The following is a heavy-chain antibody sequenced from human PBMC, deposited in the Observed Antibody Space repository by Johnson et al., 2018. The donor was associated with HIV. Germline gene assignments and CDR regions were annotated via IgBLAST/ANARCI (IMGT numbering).Heavy chain of an antibody. D-gene: IGHD3-3*01. J-gene: IGHJ3*02. Sequence: VQLVESGGGLVQPGGSLRLSCAASGFTFSNYDMHWVRQATGKGLDWVSAIGTAGDTYYPGSVKGRFTISRENAKNSLYLQMNSLRAEDTAVYYCARGKRFWSGLGAFDIWGQGTMVTVSS. CDR2: IGTAGDT. CDR3: ARGKRFWSGLGAFDI. V-gene: IGHV3-13*01. CDR1: GFTFSNYD.